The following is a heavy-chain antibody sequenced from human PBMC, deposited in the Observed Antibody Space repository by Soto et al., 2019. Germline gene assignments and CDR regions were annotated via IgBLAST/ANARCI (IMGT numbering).Heavy chain of an antibody. CDR1: GYTFTSYA. CDR2: INAGNGNT. Sequence: GASVKVSCKASGYTFTSYAMHWVRQAPGQRLEWMGWINAGNGNTKYSQKFQGRVTITRDTSASTAYMELSSLRSEDTAVYYCARGTYYYDSSGYYLGNDASDIWGQGTMVTVSS. D-gene: IGHD3-22*01. V-gene: IGHV1-3*01. CDR3: ARGTYYYDSSGYYLGNDASDI. J-gene: IGHJ3*02.